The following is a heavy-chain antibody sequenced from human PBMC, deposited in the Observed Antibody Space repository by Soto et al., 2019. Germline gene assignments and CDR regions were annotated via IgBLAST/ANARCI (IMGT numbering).Heavy chain of an antibody. CDR2: TNGNLGTG. V-gene: IGHV1-69*06. D-gene: IGHD4-17*01. CDR3: ARRDSHGFFRYFDN. J-gene: IGHJ4*02. CDR1: GGTFSSYP. Sequence: QVQLVQSGAEVKRPGSSVKVSCKASGGTFSSYPISWVRQAPGQGLEWMGGTNGNLGTGNYAQKFRGRLTITAYKSTTTTYMELSSLTSEDTAVYYCARRDSHGFFRYFDNWGQGTLVTVSS.